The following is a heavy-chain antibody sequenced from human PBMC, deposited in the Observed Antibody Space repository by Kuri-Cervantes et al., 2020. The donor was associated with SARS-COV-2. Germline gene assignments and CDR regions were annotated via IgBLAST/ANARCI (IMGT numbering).Heavy chain of an antibody. D-gene: IGHD2/OR15-2a*01. J-gene: IGHJ6*03. CDR3: ARGTLSAVPATFLGLGFYRYYFMDV. Sequence: GESLKISCAASGFTFSSYAMHWVRQAPGKGLEWVAVISYDGSNKYYADSVKGRFTISRDNSKNTLYLQMNSLRAEDTAVYYCARGTLSAVPATFLGLGFYRYYFMDVWGKGTMVTVSS. V-gene: IGHV3-30*04. CDR2: ISYDGSNK. CDR1: GFTFSSYA.